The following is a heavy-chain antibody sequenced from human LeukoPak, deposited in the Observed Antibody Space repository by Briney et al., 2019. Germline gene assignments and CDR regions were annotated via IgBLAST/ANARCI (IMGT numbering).Heavy chain of an antibody. CDR2: MSPNSGNT. D-gene: IGHD6-19*01. V-gene: IGHV1-8*01. CDR3: VRDNLENQWLERSY. CDR1: RYTFSNYD. J-gene: IGHJ4*02. Sequence: ASVKVSCKASRYTFSNYDINWVRQATGQGLEWMGWMSPNSGNTGYAQKFQGRVTMTRNTSISTAYMELTSLRAEDTAIYYCVRDNLENQWLERSYWGQGTLVTVSS.